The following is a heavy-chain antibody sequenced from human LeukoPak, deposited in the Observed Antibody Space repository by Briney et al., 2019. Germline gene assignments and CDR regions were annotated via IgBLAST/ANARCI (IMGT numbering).Heavy chain of an antibody. V-gene: IGHV3-20*04. Sequence: GGSLRLSCAASGFAFDDYGMNWVRQAPGKGLEWVSGINWNGGSTGYADSVKGRFTISRDNAKNSLYLQMNSLRAEDTALYYCASTIFGGFDPWGQGTLVTVSS. D-gene: IGHD3-3*01. CDR3: ASTIFGGFDP. CDR1: GFAFDDYG. CDR2: INWNGGST. J-gene: IGHJ5*02.